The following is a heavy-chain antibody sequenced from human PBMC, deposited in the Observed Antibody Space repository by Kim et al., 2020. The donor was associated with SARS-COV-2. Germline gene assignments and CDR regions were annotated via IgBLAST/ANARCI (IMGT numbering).Heavy chain of an antibody. CDR2: ISGSGGST. CDR3: AKDLRYTGGRNY. CDR1: GFTFSLYD. D-gene: IGHD1-20*01. J-gene: IGHJ4*02. Sequence: GGSLRLSCGVSGFTFSLYDMNWVRQAPGKGLEWVSSISGSGGSTYYTDSVRGRFTISRDNSKNTLYLQMNSLSAEDTAVYYCAKDLRYTGGRNYWGQGSL. V-gene: IGHV3-23*01.